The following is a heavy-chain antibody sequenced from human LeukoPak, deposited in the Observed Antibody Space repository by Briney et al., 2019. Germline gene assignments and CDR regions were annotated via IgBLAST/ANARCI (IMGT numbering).Heavy chain of an antibody. CDR2: VSYDGSYE. CDR3: AKGRGPLYYYAVDA. D-gene: IGHD1-14*01. CDR1: GFFFGNCA. V-gene: IGHV3-30*18. J-gene: IGHJ6*02. Sequence: GESLRLSCAASGFFFGNCAMHWFRQAPGKGLEWVATVSYDGSYEFYPDSVKGRFNISRNDSDKTVHLQMSSLRPEDSGVFYCAKGRGPLYYYAVDAWGQGTTVTVSS.